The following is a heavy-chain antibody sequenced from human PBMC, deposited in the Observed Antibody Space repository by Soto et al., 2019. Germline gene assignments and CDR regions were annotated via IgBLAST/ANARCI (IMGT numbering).Heavy chain of an antibody. CDR3: ARDMGYTVTRPSIDYYYGMDV. CDR2: IIPIFGTA. Sequence: QVQLVQSGAEVKKPGSSVKVSCKASGGTFSSYAISWVRQAPGQGLEWMGGIIPIFGTANYARKFQGRVTITADESTSTAYMELSSLRSEDTAVYYCARDMGYTVTRPSIDYYYGMDVWGQGTTVTVSS. D-gene: IGHD4-4*01. J-gene: IGHJ6*02. CDR1: GGTFSSYA. V-gene: IGHV1-69*01.